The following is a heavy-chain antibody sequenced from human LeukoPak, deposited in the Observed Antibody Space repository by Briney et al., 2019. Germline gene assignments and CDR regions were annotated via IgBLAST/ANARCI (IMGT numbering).Heavy chain of an antibody. V-gene: IGHV1-18*01. J-gene: IGHJ3*02. D-gene: IGHD2-2*01. CDR3: AKGLVPAAIHAFDI. CDR2: ISADNGNT. CDR1: GYTFTSYG. Sequence: ASVKVSCKASGYTFTSYGISWVRQAPGQGLEWMGCISADNGNTNYAQKLQGRGTMTTDTSTSTAYMELRSLRSDDTAVYYCAKGLVPAAIHAFDIWGQGTMVTVSS.